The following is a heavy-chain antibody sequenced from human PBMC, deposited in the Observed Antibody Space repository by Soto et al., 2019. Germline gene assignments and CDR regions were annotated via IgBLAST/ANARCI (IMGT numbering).Heavy chain of an antibody. Sequence: SETLSLTCTVSGGSISSSSYYWGWIRQPPGKGLEWIGSIYYSGSTYYNPSLKSRVTISVDTSKNQFSLKLSSVTAADTAVYDCASQGLRDGYNFDYWGQGTLVTVSS. V-gene: IGHV4-39*07. CDR3: ASQGLRDGYNFDY. CDR1: GGSISSSSYY. CDR2: IYYSGST. D-gene: IGHD5-12*01. J-gene: IGHJ4*02.